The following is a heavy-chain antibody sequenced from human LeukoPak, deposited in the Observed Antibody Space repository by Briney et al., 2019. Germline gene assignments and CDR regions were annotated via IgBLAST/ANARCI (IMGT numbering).Heavy chain of an antibody. CDR2: IYYSGST. V-gene: IGHV4-39*07. J-gene: IGHJ6*03. Sequence: PSETLSLTCTVSGGSISSSSYYWGWIRQPPGKGLEWIGSIYYSGSTYYNPSLKSRVTISVDTSKNQFSLKLSSVTAADTAVYYCARGEARYYDFWSGFSRDYYYYMDVWGKGTTVTVSS. D-gene: IGHD3-3*01. CDR3: ARGEARYYDFWSGFSRDYYYYMDV. CDR1: GGSISSSSYY.